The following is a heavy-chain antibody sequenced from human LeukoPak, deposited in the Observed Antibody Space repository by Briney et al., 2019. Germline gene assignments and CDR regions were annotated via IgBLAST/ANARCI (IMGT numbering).Heavy chain of an antibody. V-gene: IGHV3-74*01. CDR3: ARAPPVGATDRRFDY. J-gene: IGHJ4*02. CDR1: GFTFSSYW. CDR2: INSDGSST. Sequence: GGPLRLSCAASGFTFSSYWMHWVRQAPGKGLVWVSRINSDGSSTSYADSVKGRFTISRDNAKNTLYLQMNSLRAEDTAVYYCARAPPVGATDRRFDYWGQGTLVTVSS. D-gene: IGHD1-26*01.